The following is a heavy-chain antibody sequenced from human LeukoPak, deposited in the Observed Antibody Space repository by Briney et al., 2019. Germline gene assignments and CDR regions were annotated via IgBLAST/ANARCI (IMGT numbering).Heavy chain of an antibody. V-gene: IGHV3-11*04. Sequence: GGSLRLSCAASGFTFSDYYMSWIRQAPGKGLEWVSYIGSSGRTIYYADPVKGRFTISRDNAKNSLYLQMNSLRAEDAAVYYCAELGITMIGGVWGKGTTVTISS. CDR3: AELGITMIGGV. CDR2: IGSSGRTI. CDR1: GFTFSDYY. J-gene: IGHJ6*04. D-gene: IGHD3-10*02.